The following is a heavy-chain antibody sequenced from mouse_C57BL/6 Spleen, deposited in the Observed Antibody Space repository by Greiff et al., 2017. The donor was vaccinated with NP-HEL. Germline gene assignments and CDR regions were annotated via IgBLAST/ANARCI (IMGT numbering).Heavy chain of an antibody. D-gene: IGHD2-1*01. J-gene: IGHJ4*01. CDR3: ARRWIYYGNYDAMDY. CDR1: GYTFTDYY. Sequence: VQLQQSGPELVKPGASVKISCKASGYTFTDYYMNWVKQSHGKSLEWIGDINPNNGGTSYNQKFKGKATLTVDKSSSTAYMELRSLTSEDSAVYYCARRWIYYGNYDAMDYWGQGTAVTVSS. V-gene: IGHV1-26*01. CDR2: INPNNGGT.